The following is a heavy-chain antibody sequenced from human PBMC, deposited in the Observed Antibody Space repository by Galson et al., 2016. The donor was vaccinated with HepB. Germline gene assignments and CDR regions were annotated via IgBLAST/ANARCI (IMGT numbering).Heavy chain of an antibody. D-gene: IGHD2-21*02. CDR1: GFTFSDYW. CDR2: INLDGSEK. Sequence: SLRLSCAASGFTFSDYWMTWVRQAPGKGLECVANINLDGSEKNYVESVRGRFTISRDNAKKSVYLQMNSLRVEDTALYYCARGEERGVTPFDSWGQGTLVTVSS. J-gene: IGHJ4*02. V-gene: IGHV3-7*01. CDR3: ARGEERGVTPFDS.